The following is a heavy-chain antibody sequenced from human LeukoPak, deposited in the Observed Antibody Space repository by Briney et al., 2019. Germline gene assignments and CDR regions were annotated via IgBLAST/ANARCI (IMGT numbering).Heavy chain of an antibody. V-gene: IGHV3-23*01. CDR1: GFTFSSYG. J-gene: IGHJ4*02. CDR3: ARKAQYNGHYPLDY. CDR2: TSDRGDYT. Sequence: GGSLRLSCAASGFTFSSYGMHWVRQAPGKGLEWVSGTSDRGDYTYYADSVKGRFTISRDSSKNTLFLQMNSLRAEDTALYFCARKAQYNGHYPLDYWGQGTLVTVSS. D-gene: IGHD1-7*01.